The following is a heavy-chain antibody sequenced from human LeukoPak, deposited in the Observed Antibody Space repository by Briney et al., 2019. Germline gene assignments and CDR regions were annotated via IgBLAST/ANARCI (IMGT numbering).Heavy chain of an antibody. V-gene: IGHV3-23*01. Sequence: GGSLRLSCAASGFTFKSYAMSWVRQAPGKGLEWVSAISGSGGTTYYADSVKGRFTISRDNSKNTLYLQMNSLRAEDTAVYYCAKSEYTFGFGFYWGQGTLATVSS. D-gene: IGHD5-18*01. CDR1: GFTFKSYA. CDR2: ISGSGGTT. CDR3: AKSEYTFGFGFY. J-gene: IGHJ4*02.